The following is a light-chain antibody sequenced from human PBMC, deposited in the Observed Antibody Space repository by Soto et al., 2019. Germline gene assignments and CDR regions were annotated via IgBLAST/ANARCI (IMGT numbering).Light chain of an antibody. CDR3: SSYAGSNLYV. CDR2: EVS. CDR1: SSDVGGYNY. J-gene: IGLJ1*01. V-gene: IGLV2-8*01. Sequence: SVLTQPPSASRSPGQSVTISCTGTSSDVGGYNYVSWYQQHPGKAPKLMIYEVSKRPSGVPDRFSGSKPGNTASLTVSGLQAEDEADYYCSSYAGSNLYVFGTATKLTVL.